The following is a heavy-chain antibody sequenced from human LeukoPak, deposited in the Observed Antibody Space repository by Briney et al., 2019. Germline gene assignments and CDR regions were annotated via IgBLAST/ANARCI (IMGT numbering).Heavy chain of an antibody. CDR2: ISYDGSNK. J-gene: IGHJ6*02. CDR1: VFTFSRYG. CDR3: AKDAVPAAPNSYGMDV. D-gene: IGHD2-2*01. V-gene: IGHV3-30*18. Sequence: GRSLRLSCAASVFTFSRYGTHWVRHAPGKGLEWVAVISYDGSNKYYADSVKGGFTISRDNSKNTLYLQMNSLRAEDTAVYYCAKDAVPAAPNSYGMDVWGQGTTVTVSS.